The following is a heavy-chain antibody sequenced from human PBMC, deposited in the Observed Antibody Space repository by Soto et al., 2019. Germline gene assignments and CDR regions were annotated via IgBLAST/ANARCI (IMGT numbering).Heavy chain of an antibody. Sequence: QVQLVQSGAEVKKPGSSVKVSCKASGGTFSSYAISWVRQAPGQGLEWMGGIIPIFGTANYAQKFQGRVTLTADESTSTAYMELSSLRSEDTAVYYCAGHYYDSSGYYGQNFAYWGQGTLVTVSS. CDR2: IIPIFGTA. CDR1: GGTFSSYA. V-gene: IGHV1-69*01. D-gene: IGHD3-22*01. J-gene: IGHJ4*02. CDR3: AGHYYDSSGYYGQNFAY.